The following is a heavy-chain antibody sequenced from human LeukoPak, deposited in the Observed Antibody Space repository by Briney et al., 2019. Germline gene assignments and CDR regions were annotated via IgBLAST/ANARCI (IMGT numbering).Heavy chain of an antibody. Sequence: PSETLSLTCSVSGYSISSGFFWGWIRQPPGKGLEWIGSIYNSGTTYYNPSLKSRVTISVDTSKNQFSLKLSSVTAADTAMYYCARILYGYQADNWGQGTLVTVSS. CDR3: ARILYGYQADN. V-gene: IGHV4-38-2*02. J-gene: IGHJ4*02. CDR2: IYNSGTT. CDR1: GYSISSGFF. D-gene: IGHD3-9*01.